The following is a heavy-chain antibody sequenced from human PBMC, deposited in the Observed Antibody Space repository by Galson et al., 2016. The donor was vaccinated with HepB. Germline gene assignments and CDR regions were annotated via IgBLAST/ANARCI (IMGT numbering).Heavy chain of an antibody. CDR1: GGSISSGGYY. V-gene: IGHV4-31*03. J-gene: IGHJ4*02. Sequence: TLSLTCTVSGGSISSGGYYWSWIRQHPGKGLEWIGNIYYSGYTYYNPSLKSRVTISVDTSKNQFSLKLSSVTAADTAGYYCARGTPSYFYDSSGNLDYWGQGTLVTVSS. CDR2: IYYSGYT. D-gene: IGHD3-22*01. CDR3: ARGTPSYFYDSSGNLDY.